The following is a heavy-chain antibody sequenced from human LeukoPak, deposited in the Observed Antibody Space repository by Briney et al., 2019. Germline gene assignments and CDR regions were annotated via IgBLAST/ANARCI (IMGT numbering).Heavy chain of an antibody. CDR2: ISSNGGST. D-gene: IGHD5-24*01. J-gene: IGHJ4*02. CDR1: GFTFSSYA. Sequence: GGSLRLSCAASGFTFSSYAMHWVRQAPGKGLEYVSAISSNGGSTYYANSVKGRFTISRDNSKNTLYLQMGSLRAEDMAVYYCARAGRHMATIWFDYWGPGTLVTVSS. CDR3: ARAGRHMATIWFDY. V-gene: IGHV3-64*01.